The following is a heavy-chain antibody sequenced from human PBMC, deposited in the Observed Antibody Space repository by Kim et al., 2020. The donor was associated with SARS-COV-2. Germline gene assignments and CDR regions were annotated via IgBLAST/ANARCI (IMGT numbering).Heavy chain of an antibody. V-gene: IGHV3-53*01. D-gene: IGHD2-8*02. J-gene: IGHJ6*02. CDR2: IYSGGST. CDR1: GFTVSTNY. CDR3: AREGRVEYSGMDV. Sequence: GGSLRLSCAASGFTVSTNYMSWVRQAPGKGLEWVSLIYSGGSTDYADSVKGRFTVSRDNSKNTLYLQMNSLRAEDTAGEYCAREGRVEYSGMDVRGQGTTVTVSS.